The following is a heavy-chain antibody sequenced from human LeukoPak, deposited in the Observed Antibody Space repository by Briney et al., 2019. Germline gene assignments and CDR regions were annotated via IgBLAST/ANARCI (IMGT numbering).Heavy chain of an antibody. V-gene: IGHV3-66*01. J-gene: IGHJ4*02. CDR2: IYSGGST. CDR1: GFTVSSNY. D-gene: IGHD1-14*01. CDR3: ARGNQMYYFDH. Sequence: GGSLRLSCAASGFTVSSNYMSWVRQAPGKGLEWVSVIYSGGSTYYADSVKGRFTISRDNSKNTLYLQMNSLRAEDTAVYYCARGNQMYYFDHWGQGTLVTVSS.